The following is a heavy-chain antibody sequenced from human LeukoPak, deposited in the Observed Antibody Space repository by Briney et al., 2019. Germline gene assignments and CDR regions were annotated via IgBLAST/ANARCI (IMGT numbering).Heavy chain of an antibody. V-gene: IGHV3-53*01. CDR1: GFTVSSNY. CDR3: AKEAVRYFDWLSPNWFDP. D-gene: IGHD3-9*01. J-gene: IGHJ5*02. CDR2: IYSGGST. Sequence: GGSLRLSCAASGFTVSSNYMSWVRQAPGKGLEWVSVIYSGGSTYYADSVKGRFTISRDNSKNTLYLQMNSLRAEDTAVYYCAKEAVRYFDWLSPNWFDPWGQGTLVAVSS.